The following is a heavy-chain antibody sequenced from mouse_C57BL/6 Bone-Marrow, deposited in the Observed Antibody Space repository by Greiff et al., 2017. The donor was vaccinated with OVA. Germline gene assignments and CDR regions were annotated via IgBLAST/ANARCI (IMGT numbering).Heavy chain of an antibody. CDR3: ARPLRAWFAY. Sequence: EVMLVESGGDLVKPGGSLKLSCAASGFTFSSYGMSWVRQTPDKRLEWVATISSGGSYTYYPDSVKGRFTISRDNAKNTLYLQMSSLKSEDTAMYYCARPLRAWFAYWGQGTLVTVSA. CDR2: ISSGGSYT. D-gene: IGHD3-1*01. CDR1: GFTFSSYG. J-gene: IGHJ3*01. V-gene: IGHV5-6*01.